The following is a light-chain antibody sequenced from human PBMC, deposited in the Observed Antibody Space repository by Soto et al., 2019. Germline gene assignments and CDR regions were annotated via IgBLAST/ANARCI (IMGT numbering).Light chain of an antibody. J-gene: IGKJ1*01. CDR2: GAS. CDR3: QQYLDWPRT. V-gene: IGKV3-15*01. Sequence: EILMTQSPATLSVSPGARATLSCRASQSVGSDLVWYRQKPGQAPRLLIYGASNRATGVPDRFSGSGSGTVFTLTISSLQSGDFAVYYCQQYLDWPRTFGQGTKVDNK. CDR1: QSVGSD.